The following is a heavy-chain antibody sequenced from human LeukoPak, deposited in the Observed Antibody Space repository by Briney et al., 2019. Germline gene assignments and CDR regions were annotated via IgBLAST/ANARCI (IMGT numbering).Heavy chain of an antibody. CDR3: ARDYSLTLGTTTYFQH. J-gene: IGHJ1*01. CDR1: GYTFTSYA. CDR2: INTNTGNP. Sequence: ASVKVSCKASGYTFTSYAMIWVRQASGQGLELMGWINTNTGNPTYAQGFTGRFVFSLDTSVSTAYLQISSLKAEDTAVYYCARDYSLTLGTTTYFQHWGQGTLVTVSS. V-gene: IGHV7-4-1*02. D-gene: IGHD1-1*01.